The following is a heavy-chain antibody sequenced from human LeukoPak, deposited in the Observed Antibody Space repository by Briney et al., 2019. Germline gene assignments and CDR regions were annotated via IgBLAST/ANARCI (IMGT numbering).Heavy chain of an antibody. CDR3: ARVGQQLVYYYYYMDV. V-gene: IGHV3-74*03. D-gene: IGHD6-6*01. CDR1: GFTFSSHW. J-gene: IGHJ6*03. Sequence: GGSLRLSCAASGFTFSSHWMHWVRQAPGKGLVWVSRINGDGSNTTYADSVKGRFTISGDNAKNTLYLQMNSLRAEDTAVYYCARVGQQLVYYYYYMDVWGKGTTVTVSS. CDR2: INGDGSNT.